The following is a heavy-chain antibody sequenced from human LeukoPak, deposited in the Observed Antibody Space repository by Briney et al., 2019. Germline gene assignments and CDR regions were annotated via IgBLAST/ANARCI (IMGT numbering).Heavy chain of an antibody. Sequence: PSETLSLTCAVYGGSFSGYYWSWICQPPGKGLEWIGEINHSGSTNYNPSLKSRVTISVDTSKNQFSLKLSSVTAADTAVYYCARLPYSSHLLYFDYWGQGTLVTVSS. CDR1: GGSFSGYY. CDR2: INHSGST. CDR3: ARLPYSSHLLYFDY. J-gene: IGHJ4*02. V-gene: IGHV4-34*01. D-gene: IGHD6-13*01.